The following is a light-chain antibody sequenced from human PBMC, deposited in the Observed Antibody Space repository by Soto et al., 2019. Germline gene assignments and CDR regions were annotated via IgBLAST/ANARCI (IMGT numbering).Light chain of an antibody. CDR1: SNDIGDYKY. CDR3: SSYAGNNKLV. V-gene: IGLV2-8*01. J-gene: IGLJ2*01. Sequence: QSVLTQPPPASGSPGQSVTISCTGTSNDIGDYKYVSWHQQHPDKAPKLIIYEVTKRPSGVPDRFSGSKSGNTASLTVSGLQAEDEADYYCSSYAGNNKLVFGGGTKLTVL. CDR2: EVT.